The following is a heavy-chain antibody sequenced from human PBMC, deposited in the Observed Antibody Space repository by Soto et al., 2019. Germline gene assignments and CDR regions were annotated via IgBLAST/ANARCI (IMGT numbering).Heavy chain of an antibody. Sequence: SETLSLTCTVSGGSINSGGYYWSWIRQHPGKGLEWIGYIYYSGSTYYNPSLKSRVTISVDTSKNQFSLKLSSLRVEDTTVYYCARVHSSSYHYFDYWGQGTLVTVSS. CDR3: ARVHSSSYHYFDY. CDR2: IYYSGST. V-gene: IGHV4-31*03. CDR1: GGSINSGGYY. J-gene: IGHJ4*02. D-gene: IGHD6-13*01.